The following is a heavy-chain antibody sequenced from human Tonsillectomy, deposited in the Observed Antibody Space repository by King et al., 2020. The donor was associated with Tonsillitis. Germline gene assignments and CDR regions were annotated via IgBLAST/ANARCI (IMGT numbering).Heavy chain of an antibody. D-gene: IGHD6-19*01. V-gene: IGHV3-23*04. Sequence: VQLVESGGGLVQPGGSLRLSCAASGFTFSSYAMSWVRQAPGKGLQWVSAISGSVDSTYYADSVKGRFTISRDNSKTTLYLQMNSLRAEDTDVYYCAKERLSIVVAGPRPYYYYMDVWGKGTTVTVSS. J-gene: IGHJ6*03. CDR1: GFTFSSYA. CDR2: ISGSVDST. CDR3: AKERLSIVVAGPRPYYYYMDV.